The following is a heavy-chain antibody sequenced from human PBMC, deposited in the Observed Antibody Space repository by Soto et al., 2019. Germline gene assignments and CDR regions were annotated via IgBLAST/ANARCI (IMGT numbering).Heavy chain of an antibody. CDR1: GFTVSSNY. J-gene: IGHJ4*02. D-gene: IGHD3-22*01. V-gene: IGHV3-53*01. Sequence: PGGSLRLSCAASGFTVSSNYMSWVRQAPGKGLEWVSVIYSGGSTYYADSVKGRFTIPRDNSKNTLYLQMNSLRAEDTAVYYCARAFYDSSGYSPYYFDYWGQGTLVTVSS. CDR3: ARAFYDSSGYSPYYFDY. CDR2: IYSGGST.